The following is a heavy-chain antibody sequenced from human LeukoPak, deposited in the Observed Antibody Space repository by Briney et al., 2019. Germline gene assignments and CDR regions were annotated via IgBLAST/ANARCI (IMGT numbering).Heavy chain of an antibody. Sequence: SETLSLTCAVTGGSISSGGYSWSWIRQPPGKGLEWIGYIYHSGSTYYNPSLKSRVTISVDTSKNQFSLKLSSVTAADTAVYYCAREVRTDYLWFDPWGQGTLVTVSS. CDR1: GGSISSGGYS. CDR2: IYHSGST. V-gene: IGHV4-30-2*01. CDR3: AREVRTDYLWFDP. D-gene: IGHD2/OR15-2a*01. J-gene: IGHJ5*02.